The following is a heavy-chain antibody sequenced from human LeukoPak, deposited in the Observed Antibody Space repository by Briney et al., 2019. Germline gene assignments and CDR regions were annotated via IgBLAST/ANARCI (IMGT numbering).Heavy chain of an antibody. D-gene: IGHD3-22*01. Sequence: SETLSLTCVVSGYSISSGDYWGWIRQPPGKGLDWIGSIYHSGSTYNNPSLKSRVTISVDTSKNQFSLKLSSVTAADTAVYYCARSPYYFDSSGYHGAYYFDYWGQGTLVTVSS. CDR3: ARSPYYFDSSGYHGAYYFDY. CDR1: GYSISSGDY. V-gene: IGHV4-38-2*01. CDR2: IYHSGST. J-gene: IGHJ4*02.